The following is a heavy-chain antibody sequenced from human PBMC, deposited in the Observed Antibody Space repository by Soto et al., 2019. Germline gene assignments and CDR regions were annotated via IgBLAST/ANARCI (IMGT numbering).Heavy chain of an antibody. CDR2: ISWNSGNI. Sequence: EVQLVESGGGLVQPGRSLRLSCAASGFTFDDYAMHWVRQAPGKGLEWVSGISWNSGNIGYADSVKGRFTISRDNAKNSRYLQMNSLRAEDTALYYCAKDIDSYKVRYFDLWGRGTLVTVSS. J-gene: IGHJ2*01. V-gene: IGHV3-9*01. D-gene: IGHD1-1*01. CDR3: AKDIDSYKVRYFDL. CDR1: GFTFDDYA.